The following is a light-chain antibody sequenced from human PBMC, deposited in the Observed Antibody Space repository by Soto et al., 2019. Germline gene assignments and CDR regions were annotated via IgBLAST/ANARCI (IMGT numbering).Light chain of an antibody. CDR2: DAS. CDR1: QGISSW. CDR3: QQYGNSPLT. J-gene: IGKJ4*01. V-gene: IGKV1D-16*01. Sequence: DIQMTQSPSTLSASVGDRVTITCRASQGISSWLAWYQQKPEKAPKLVIYDASSLQSGVPSRFSGSGSGTDFTLTISSLQPEDFAVYYCQQYGNSPLTFGGGTKVDNK.